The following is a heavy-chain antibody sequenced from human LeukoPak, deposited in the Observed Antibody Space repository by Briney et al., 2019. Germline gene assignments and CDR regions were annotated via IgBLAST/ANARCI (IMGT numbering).Heavy chain of an antibody. J-gene: IGHJ5*01. Sequence: TSETLSLTCSVSGDSISNFYWTWIRQPPGKRLEWIGNIHYSGSSNYNPSLQSRVTMSIDTSRNQLFLKLTSVTAADTAVYYCALAPNSNWFDFWGQGTLVTASS. D-gene: IGHD2-8*01. CDR1: GDSISNFY. V-gene: IGHV4-59*08. CDR2: IHYSGSS. CDR3: ALAPNSNWFDF.